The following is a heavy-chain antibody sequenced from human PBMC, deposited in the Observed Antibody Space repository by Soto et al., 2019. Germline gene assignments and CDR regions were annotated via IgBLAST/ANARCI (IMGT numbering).Heavy chain of an antibody. D-gene: IGHD5-18*01. J-gene: IGHJ4*02. CDR1: GFTFISYG. CDR2: ISYDGSNK. CDR3: AKAGYSYGSFYFDY. Sequence: GGSLRLSCAASGFTFISYGMHWVLQAPCKGLEWVAVISYDGSNKYYADSVKGRFTISRDNSKNTLYLQMNSLRAEDTAVYYWAKAGYSYGSFYFDYWGQGTLVTVSS. V-gene: IGHV3-30*18.